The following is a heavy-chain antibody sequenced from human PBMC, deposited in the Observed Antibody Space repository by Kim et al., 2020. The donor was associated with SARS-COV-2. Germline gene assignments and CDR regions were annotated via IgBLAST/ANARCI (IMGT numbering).Heavy chain of an antibody. CDR1: GITVSTNY. Sequence: GGSLRLSCAASGITVSTNYMTWLRQAPGKSLEWVSVIYSDGTTYYADSVKGRFTISRDNSKNTVLLQMNSLRAEDTAVYYCARILIAASGWIPLDYWGQGTLVTVSS. CDR3: ARILIAASGWIPLDY. J-gene: IGHJ4*02. D-gene: IGHD6-19*01. V-gene: IGHV3-53*01. CDR2: IYSDGTT.